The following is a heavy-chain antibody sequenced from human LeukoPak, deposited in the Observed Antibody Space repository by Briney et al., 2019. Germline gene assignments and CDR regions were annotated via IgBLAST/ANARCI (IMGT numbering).Heavy chain of an antibody. J-gene: IGHJ4*02. CDR3: AKDGLGIWSRGYFDY. Sequence: GGSLRLSCAASGFTFSSYAMSWVRQAPGKGLEWVSAISGSGSSTYYADSVKGRFTISRDNSKNTLYLQMNSLRAEDTAVYYCAKDGLGIWSRGYFDYWGQGTLVTVSS. CDR1: GFTFSSYA. CDR2: ISGSGSST. D-gene: IGHD7-27*01. V-gene: IGHV3-23*01.